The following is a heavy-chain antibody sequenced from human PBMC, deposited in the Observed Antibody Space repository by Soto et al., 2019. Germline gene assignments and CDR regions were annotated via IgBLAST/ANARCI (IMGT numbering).Heavy chain of an antibody. CDR2: SSTYNGNT. Sequence: ASVKVSSKASGYTLSNYGISWVRQAPGQGLEWMGWSSTYNGNTKYAKKFQGRVTMTTDTSTSTAYMELRSLRSDDTAVYYCVRDHHDFSSDYHYYHMDAWGKGTTVTVSS. CDR1: GYTLSNYG. J-gene: IGHJ6*03. CDR3: VRDHHDFSSDYHYYHMDA. D-gene: IGHD3-3*01. V-gene: IGHV1-18*01.